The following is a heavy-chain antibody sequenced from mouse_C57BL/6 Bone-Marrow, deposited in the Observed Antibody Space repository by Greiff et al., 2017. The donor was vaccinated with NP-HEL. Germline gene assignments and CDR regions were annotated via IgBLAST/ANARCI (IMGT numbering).Heavy chain of an antibody. D-gene: IGHD2-3*01. V-gene: IGHV1-76*01. J-gene: IGHJ1*03. CDR3: ARRRGLLRYFDV. Sequence: QVQLKESGAELVRPGASVKLSCKASGYTFTDYYINWVKQRPGQGLEWIARIYPGSGNTYYNEKFKGKATLTAEKSSSTAYMQLSSLTSEDSAVYFCARRRGLLRYFDVWGTGTTVTVSS. CDR1: GYTFTDYY. CDR2: IYPGSGNT.